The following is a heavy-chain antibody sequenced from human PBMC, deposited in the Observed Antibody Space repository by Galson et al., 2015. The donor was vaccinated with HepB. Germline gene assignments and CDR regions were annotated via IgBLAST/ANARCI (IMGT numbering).Heavy chain of an antibody. CDR1: GYTFTNNQ. J-gene: IGHJ3*02. D-gene: IGHD2-2*02. CDR3: ARVYCTRTSCYNAFDI. V-gene: IGHV1-46*01. Sequence: SVKVSCKASGYTFTNNQMHWVRQAPGQGLEWMGIINPSGGSTTYAQKFQGRVTMTRDTSTSTVNMELSSLRSEDTAVYYCARVYCTRTSCYNAFDIWGQGTMVTVSS. CDR2: INPSGGST.